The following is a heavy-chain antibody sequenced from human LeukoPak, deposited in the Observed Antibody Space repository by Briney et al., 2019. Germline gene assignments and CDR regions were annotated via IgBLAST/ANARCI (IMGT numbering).Heavy chain of an antibody. CDR1: GFTFSDYS. V-gene: IGHV3-21*01. CDR3: ARDLHWGASDY. J-gene: IGHJ4*02. Sequence: PGGSLRLSCAASGFTFSDYSMNWVRQAPGKGLEWVASISSSSPYIYYTDSVKGRFTTSRDNAKNTLYLQMNSLGVEDTAVYYCARDLHWGASDYWGQGTLVTVSS. D-gene: IGHD1-26*01. CDR2: ISSSSPYI.